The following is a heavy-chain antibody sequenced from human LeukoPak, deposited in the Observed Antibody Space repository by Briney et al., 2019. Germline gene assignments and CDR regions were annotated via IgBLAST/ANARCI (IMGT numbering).Heavy chain of an antibody. Sequence: PGGSLRLSCVASGFTFSSYAMNWVRQAPGKGLEWVSYITNNGTTIYYADSVKGRFTISRDNAENSLYLQMNSLRAEDTAIYYCARDQWLAYYYHGMDVWGQGTTVTVSS. D-gene: IGHD6-19*01. CDR1: GFTFSSYA. CDR3: ARDQWLAYYYHGMDV. J-gene: IGHJ6*02. V-gene: IGHV3-48*03. CDR2: ITNNGTTI.